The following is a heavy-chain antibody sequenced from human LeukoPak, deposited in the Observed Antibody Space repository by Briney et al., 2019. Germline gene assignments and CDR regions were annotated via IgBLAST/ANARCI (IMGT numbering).Heavy chain of an antibody. D-gene: IGHD6-13*01. Sequence: GGSLRLSCGASGFTFSSYGMHWVRQAPGKGLEWVAVIWYDGSNKYYADSVKGRFTISRDNSKNTLYLQMNSLRAEDTAVYYCARAKRSSSSALFDYWGQGTLVTVSS. CDR2: IWYDGSNK. CDR3: ARAKRSSSSALFDY. CDR1: GFTFSSYG. J-gene: IGHJ4*02. V-gene: IGHV3-33*01.